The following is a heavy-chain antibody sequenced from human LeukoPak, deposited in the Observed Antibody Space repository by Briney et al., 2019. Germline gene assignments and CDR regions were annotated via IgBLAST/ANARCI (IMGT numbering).Heavy chain of an antibody. CDR3: ARISEGSYGGNQYFDY. CDR2: IIPIFGTA. V-gene: IGHV1-69*05. CDR1: GGAFSSYA. Sequence: SVKVSCKASGGAFSSYAISWVRQAPGQGLEWMGGIIPIFGTANYAQKFQGRVTITTDESTSTAYMELSSLRSGDTAVYYCARISEGSYGGNQYFDYWGQGTLVTVSS. J-gene: IGHJ4*02. D-gene: IGHD4-23*01.